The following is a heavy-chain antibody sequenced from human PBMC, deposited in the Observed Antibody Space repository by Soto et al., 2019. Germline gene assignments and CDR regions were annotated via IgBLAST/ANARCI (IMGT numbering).Heavy chain of an antibody. J-gene: IGHJ3*02. V-gene: IGHV4-30-2*01. CDR3: AQEGDFSGSDI. D-gene: IGHD2-21*02. CDR1: GGSISSGAYS. Sequence: HLQLQESGSGLVKPSQTLSLTCTVSGGSISSGAYSWGWIRQPPGKGLEWIGYIYHTGSSHYSPSLKNRVTISIDKSKNHFSLNLTSVTAADTAVYFCAQEGDFSGSDIWGQGTMVTVS. CDR2: IYHTGSS.